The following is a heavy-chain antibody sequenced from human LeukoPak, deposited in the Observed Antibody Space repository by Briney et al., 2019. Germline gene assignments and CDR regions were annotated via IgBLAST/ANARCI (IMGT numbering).Heavy chain of an antibody. CDR3: VQDSYAISSSGSTFAS. CDR2: ISSSSSYI. J-gene: IGHJ4*02. CDR1: GFTFSSYS. D-gene: IGHD2-2*01. V-gene: IGHV3-21*04. Sequence: GGSLRLSCAASGFTFSSYSMNWVRQAPGKGLEWVSSISSSSSYIYYADSVKGRFSISRDNAKNSLYLQMNSLRTEDMAVYYCVQDSYAISSSGSTFASWGQGTLVTVSS.